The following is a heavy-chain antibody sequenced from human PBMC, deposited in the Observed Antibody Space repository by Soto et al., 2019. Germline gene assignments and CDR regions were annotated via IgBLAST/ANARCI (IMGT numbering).Heavy chain of an antibody. J-gene: IGHJ6*02. CDR2: IYYSGST. Sequence: SETLSLTCTVSGGSISSSSYYWGWIRQPPGKGLEWIGSIYYSGSTYYNPSLKSRVTISVDTSKNQFSLKLSSVTAADTAVYYCARYEWELDYYYYGMDVWGQGTTVTVSS. CDR1: GGSISSSSYY. V-gene: IGHV4-39*01. D-gene: IGHD1-26*01. CDR3: ARYEWELDYYYYGMDV.